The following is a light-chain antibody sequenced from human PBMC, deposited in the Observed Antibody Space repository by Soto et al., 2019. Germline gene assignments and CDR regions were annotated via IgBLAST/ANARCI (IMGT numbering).Light chain of an antibody. Sequence: ALAEPASVSGSPGQSITISCTGTSSDVGGYNYGSLYQQHPGKAPKLMIYEVSNRPSGVSNRFSGSKSGNTASLTISGLQAEDEADYYCSSYTSSSPDVFGTGTKVTVL. CDR2: EVS. J-gene: IGLJ1*01. CDR3: SSYTSSSPDV. CDR1: SSDVGGYNY. V-gene: IGLV2-14*01.